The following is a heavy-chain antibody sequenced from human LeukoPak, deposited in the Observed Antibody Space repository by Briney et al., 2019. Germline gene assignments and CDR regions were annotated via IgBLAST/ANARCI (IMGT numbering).Heavy chain of an antibody. D-gene: IGHD6-19*01. CDR1: GYTFTGYY. CDR3: ARDREAVAGTHFDY. Sequence: GASVKVSCKASGYTFTGYYMHWVRQAPGQGLEWMGWTNRNSGGTNYAQKFQGRVTMTRDTSISTAYMELSRLRSDDTAVYYCARDREAVAGTHFDYWGQGTLVTVSS. J-gene: IGHJ4*02. CDR2: TNRNSGGT. V-gene: IGHV1-2*02.